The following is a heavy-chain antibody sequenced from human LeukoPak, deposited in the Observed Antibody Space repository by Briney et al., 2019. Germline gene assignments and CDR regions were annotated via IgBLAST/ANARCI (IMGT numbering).Heavy chain of an antibody. D-gene: IGHD2-15*01. V-gene: IGHV4-59*01. CDR2: IYSRGST. Sequence: PSETLSLTCTVSGGSISSYYWNWIRLPPGKGLEWIGYIYSRGSTIYNPSLKSRVTISIDTSRNQFSLRLSSVTAADTAVYYCARDHCSGGSCYPGWFDPWGQGTLVTVSS. J-gene: IGHJ5*02. CDR3: ARDHCSGGSCYPGWFDP. CDR1: GGSISSYY.